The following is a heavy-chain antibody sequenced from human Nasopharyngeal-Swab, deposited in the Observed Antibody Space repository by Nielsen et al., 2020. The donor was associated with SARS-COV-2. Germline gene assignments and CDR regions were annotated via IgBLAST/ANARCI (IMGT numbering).Heavy chain of an antibody. CDR2: ISGSGDST. Sequence: WIRQPPGEGLEWVSVISGSGDSTYYADSVKGRFTISRDNSKNTVYLQMNSLRAEDTAVYYCAKTLGQQLGYYYYYYMDVWGKGTTVTVSS. J-gene: IGHJ6*03. D-gene: IGHD6-13*01. CDR3: AKTLGQQLGYYYYYYMDV. V-gene: IGHV3-23*01.